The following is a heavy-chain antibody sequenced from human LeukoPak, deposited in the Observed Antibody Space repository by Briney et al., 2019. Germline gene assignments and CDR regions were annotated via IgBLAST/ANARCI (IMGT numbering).Heavy chain of an antibody. Sequence: GGSLRLSCAASGFTFSSSAMCRVRQAPGKGLEWVSAISNNGGYTYYADSVQGRFTISRDNSKSTLCLQMNSLRAEDTAVYYCAKQLGYCSDGSCYFPYWGQGTLVTVSS. J-gene: IGHJ4*02. D-gene: IGHD2-15*01. CDR3: AKQLGYCSDGSCYFPY. CDR2: ISNNGGYT. V-gene: IGHV3-23*01. CDR1: GFTFSSSA.